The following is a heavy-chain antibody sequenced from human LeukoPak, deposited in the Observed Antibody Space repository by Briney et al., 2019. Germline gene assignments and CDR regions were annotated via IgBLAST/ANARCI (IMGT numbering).Heavy chain of an antibody. CDR2: ISSSSTTI. D-gene: IGHD3-10*01. V-gene: IGHV3-48*01. Sequence: SGGSLRLSCAASGFTFSSYSMMWVRQAPGKGLEWVSYISSSSTTIHYADSVKGRFTISRDNAKNSVYLQMNSLRAEDTAVYYCAREYGSGSYVLWGQGTLVTVSS. CDR3: AREYGSGSYVL. CDR1: GFTFSSYS. J-gene: IGHJ4*02.